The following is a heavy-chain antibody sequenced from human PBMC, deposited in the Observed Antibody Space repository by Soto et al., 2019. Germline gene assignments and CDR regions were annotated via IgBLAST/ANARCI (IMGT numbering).Heavy chain of an antibody. V-gene: IGHV6-1*01. CDR1: GDSVSSNSAA. Sequence: SQTLSLTCAISGDSVSSNSAAWNWIRRSPSGGLEWLGRTYYRSRWYNDYAVSVRSRITINPDTSKNQFSLHLNSVTPEDTAVYYCARLDRNDAFDIWGQGTRVTVSS. CDR2: TYYRSRWYN. J-gene: IGHJ3*02. CDR3: ARLDRNDAFDI.